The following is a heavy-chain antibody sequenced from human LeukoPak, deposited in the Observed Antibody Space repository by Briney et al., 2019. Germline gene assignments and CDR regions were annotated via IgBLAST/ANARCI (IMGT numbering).Heavy chain of an antibody. CDR1: GFTFSNYA. D-gene: IGHD1-26*01. CDR3: AKDQDSGSYAIEGSFDY. CDR2: ISGSGGST. J-gene: IGHJ4*02. V-gene: IGHV3-23*01. Sequence: GGSLRLSCAASGFTFSNYAMSWVRQAPGKGLEWVSAISGSGGSTYYADSVKGRFTISRDNSKNTLYLQMNSLRAEDTAVYYCAKDQDSGSYAIEGSFDYWGQGTLVTVSS.